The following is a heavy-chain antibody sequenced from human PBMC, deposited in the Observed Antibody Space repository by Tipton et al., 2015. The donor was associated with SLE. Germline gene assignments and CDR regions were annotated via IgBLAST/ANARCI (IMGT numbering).Heavy chain of an antibody. D-gene: IGHD2-15*01. CDR1: GGSISSSSYY. Sequence: TLSLTCTVSGGSISSSSYYWGWIRQPPGRGLEWIGSIYYSGSGTTYYNPSLKSRVTISVDTSKNQFSLKLTSVTAADTAVYYCARDEGYCSGGSCYSSAFDIWGQGTMVTVSS. V-gene: IGHV4-39*07. J-gene: IGHJ3*02. CDR3: ARDEGYCSGGSCYSSAFDI. CDR2: IYYSGSGTT.